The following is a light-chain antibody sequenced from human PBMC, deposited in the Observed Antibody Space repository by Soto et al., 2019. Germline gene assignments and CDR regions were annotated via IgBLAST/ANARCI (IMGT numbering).Light chain of an antibody. CDR1: SSNIGANYD. CDR2: DST. CDR3: QSFDSILTAWV. Sequence: QSVLTQPPSVSWAPGQRVTISCTGSSSNIGANYDVHWYQQLPGTAPKLLISDSTDRPSGVPDRFSGSKSGTSASLAITGLQAEDEADYYCQSFDSILTAWVFGGGTKVTVL. J-gene: IGLJ3*02. V-gene: IGLV1-40*01.